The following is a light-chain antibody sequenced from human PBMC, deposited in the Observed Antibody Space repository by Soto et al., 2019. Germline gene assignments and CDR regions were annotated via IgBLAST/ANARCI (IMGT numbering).Light chain of an antibody. CDR1: QSISNY. V-gene: IGKV1-39*01. CDR3: QQSYSTPRT. CDR2: AAS. J-gene: IGKJ1*01. Sequence: DIQMTQSPSPLSASVGDRVTITCRASQSISNYLNWYQQKPGKAPKLLMYAASSLQSGVPSRFSGSGSGTDFTLTISTLQPEDFATYSCQQSYSTPRTFGQGTKVEIK.